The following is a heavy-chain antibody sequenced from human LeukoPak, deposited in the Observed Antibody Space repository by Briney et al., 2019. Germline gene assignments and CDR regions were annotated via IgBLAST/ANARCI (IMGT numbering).Heavy chain of an antibody. V-gene: IGHV1-58*02. J-gene: IGHJ6*02. CDR1: GFTFTSSA. D-gene: IGHD6-6*01. Sequence: SVKVSCKASGFTFTSSAMQWVRQARGQRLEWIGWIVVGSGNTNYAQKFQERVTITRDMSTSTAYMELNSLRSEDTAVYYCAAAYSSSSDYGMDVSGQGTTVTVSS. CDR3: AAAYSSSSDYGMDV. CDR2: IVVGSGNT.